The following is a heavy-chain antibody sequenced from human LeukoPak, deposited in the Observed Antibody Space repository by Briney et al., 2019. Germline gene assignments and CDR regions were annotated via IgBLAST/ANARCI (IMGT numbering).Heavy chain of an antibody. V-gene: IGHV4-34*01. Sequence: TCAVXGGSFSGYYWSWIRQPPGKGLEWIGEINHSGRTNYNPSLKSRCTISVETSKKQFSLKKRYMDAGGTAVYYCARGYANRSGVRIQALGYWGQGTLVTVSS. CDR1: GGSFSGYY. D-gene: IGHD3-3*01. J-gene: IGHJ4*02. CDR2: INHSGRT. CDR3: ARGYANRSGVRIQALGY.